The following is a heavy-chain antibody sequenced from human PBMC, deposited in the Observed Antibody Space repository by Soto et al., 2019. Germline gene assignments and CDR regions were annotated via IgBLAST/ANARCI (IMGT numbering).Heavy chain of an antibody. CDR3: ATALFNRLRFDSSGWYWFPY. J-gene: IGHJ4*02. V-gene: IGHV1-18*01. CDR1: GYTFTSYG. D-gene: IGHD6-19*01. CDR2: ISAYNGNT. Sequence: GASVKVSCKASGYTFTSYGISWVRQAPGQGLEWMGWISAYNGNTNYAQKLQGRVTMTEDTSTDTAYMELSSLRSEDTAVYYCATALFNRLRFDSSGWYWFPYWGQGTLVTVSS.